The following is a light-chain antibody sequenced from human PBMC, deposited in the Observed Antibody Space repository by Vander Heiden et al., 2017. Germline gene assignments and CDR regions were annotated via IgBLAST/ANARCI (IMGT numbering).Light chain of an antibody. CDR2: EVT. Sequence: QSALTQPASVSGSPGQSITISCTGTRSAVGTYDLVSWYQQHPGKAPNRMMYEVTERPSGVSNRFSGSKSGNTASLTISGLQAEDEADYYCCSFAGGTTVVFGGGTKLTVL. CDR3: CSFAGGTTVV. CDR1: RSAVGTYDL. V-gene: IGLV2-23*02. J-gene: IGLJ3*02.